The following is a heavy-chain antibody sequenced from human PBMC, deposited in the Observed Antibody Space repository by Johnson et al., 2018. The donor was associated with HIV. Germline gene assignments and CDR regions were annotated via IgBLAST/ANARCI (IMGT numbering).Heavy chain of an antibody. D-gene: IGHD4-23*01. CDR3: ATAWRNGGRHAFDV. Sequence: VQLVESGGGLVQPGRSLRLSCVASGFTFDKYAMHWVRQAPGKGLEWVSGINWNGGSTGYADSVKGRSTISRDNSKNSLYLQMNSLRAEDPAVYFCATAWRNGGRHAFDVWCQGTMVTVSS. CDR2: INWNGGST. V-gene: IGHV3-9*01. J-gene: IGHJ3*01. CDR1: GFTFDKYA.